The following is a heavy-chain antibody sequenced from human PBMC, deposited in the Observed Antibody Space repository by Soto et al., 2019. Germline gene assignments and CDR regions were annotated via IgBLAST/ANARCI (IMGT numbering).Heavy chain of an antibody. CDR1: GGSISSGDYY. Sequence: SETLSLTCTVSGGSISSGDYYWSWIRQPPGKGLEWIGYIYYSGSTYYNPSLKSRVTISVDTSKNQFSLKLSSVTAADTAVYYCASAPLIVVVPAATSYYYYGMDVWGQGTTGTVS. V-gene: IGHV4-30-4*01. D-gene: IGHD2-2*01. J-gene: IGHJ6*02. CDR2: IYYSGST. CDR3: ASAPLIVVVPAATSYYYYGMDV.